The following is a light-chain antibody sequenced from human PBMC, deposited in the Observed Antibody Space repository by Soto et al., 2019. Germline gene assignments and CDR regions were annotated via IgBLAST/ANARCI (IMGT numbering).Light chain of an antibody. Sequence: IVMTQTPDSLAVSLGERATINCKSSQSVLYSSTNNNYLAWYQQEPGQPPKLLIYWASTRESGVPDRFSGSGSGTDFTLSISSLQAEDVAVYYCQHYYSTPPTFGQGTRVEIK. CDR1: QSVLYSSTNNNY. CDR3: QHYYSTPPT. V-gene: IGKV4-1*01. J-gene: IGKJ1*01. CDR2: WAS.